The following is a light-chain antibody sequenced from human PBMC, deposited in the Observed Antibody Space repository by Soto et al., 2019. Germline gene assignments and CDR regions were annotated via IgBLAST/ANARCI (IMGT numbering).Light chain of an antibody. J-gene: IGKJ4*01. CDR2: GAS. CDR3: QQYGRSPA. Sequence: EIVLTQSPGTLSLSPGERAILSCRASQSVSSSYLAWYQQKPGQAPRLLIYGASSRATGIPDRFSGSGSGTDFTLTISRLEPEDFAVYYCQQYGRSPAYGGGTKVEIK. V-gene: IGKV3-20*01. CDR1: QSVSSSY.